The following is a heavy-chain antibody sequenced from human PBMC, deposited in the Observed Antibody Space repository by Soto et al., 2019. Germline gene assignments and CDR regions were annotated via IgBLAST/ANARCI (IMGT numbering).Heavy chain of an antibody. J-gene: IGHJ4*02. V-gene: IGHV5-51*01. CDR3: ARSSGYSSSWQSPPAQSAVADY. CDR2: IYPGDSDT. CDR1: GYSFTSYW. D-gene: IGHD6-13*01. Sequence: EVQLVQSGAEVKKPGESLKISCKGSGYSFTSYWIGWVRQMPGKGLEWMGIIYPGDSDTRYSPSFQGQVTISADKSISTAYLQWSSLKASDTAMYYCARSSGYSSSWQSPPAQSAVADYWGQGTLVTVSS.